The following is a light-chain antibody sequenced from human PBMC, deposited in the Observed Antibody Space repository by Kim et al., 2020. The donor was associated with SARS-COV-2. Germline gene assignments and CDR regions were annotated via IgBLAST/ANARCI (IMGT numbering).Light chain of an antibody. CDR1: SSNIGNNA. V-gene: IGLV1-36*01. Sequence: ELTQPPSVSEAPRQRVTISCSGSSSNIGNNAVNWYQQLPGKAPKLLIYYDDLLPSGVSDRFSGSKSGTSASLAISGLQSEDEADYYCAAWDDRLNAVVFGGGTQLTVL. J-gene: IGLJ2*01. CDR2: YDD. CDR3: AAWDDRLNAVV.